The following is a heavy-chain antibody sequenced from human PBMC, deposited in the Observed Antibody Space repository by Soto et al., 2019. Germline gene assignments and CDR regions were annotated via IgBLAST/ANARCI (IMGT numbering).Heavy chain of an antibody. D-gene: IGHD1-1*01. J-gene: IGHJ3*02. CDR2: IYPGDSDT. Sequence: PGESLKISCQGSGYTFTTYWIGWVRQMPGKGLGWMGIIYPGDSDTKYSPSFQGQVTISADKSISTAYLQWSSLKASDTAMYYCARHVAAAPGTRDEAFDIWGQGTMVTVSS. CDR3: ARHVAAAPGTRDEAFDI. V-gene: IGHV5-51*01. CDR1: GYTFTTYW.